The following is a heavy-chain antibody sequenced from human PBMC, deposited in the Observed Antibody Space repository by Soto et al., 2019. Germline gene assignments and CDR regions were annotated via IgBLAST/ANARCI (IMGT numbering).Heavy chain of an antibody. Sequence: QVQLVESGGGVVQPGRSLRLSCAASGFTFSSYGMHWVRQAPGKGLEWVAVISYDGSNKYYADSVKGRFTISRDNSKNTLYLQMNSLRAEDTAVYYCANTAPSVWFGEFFDYYGMDVWGQGTTVTVSS. CDR2: ISYDGSNK. J-gene: IGHJ6*02. V-gene: IGHV3-30*18. CDR3: ANTAPSVWFGEFFDYYGMDV. CDR1: GFTFSSYG. D-gene: IGHD3-10*01.